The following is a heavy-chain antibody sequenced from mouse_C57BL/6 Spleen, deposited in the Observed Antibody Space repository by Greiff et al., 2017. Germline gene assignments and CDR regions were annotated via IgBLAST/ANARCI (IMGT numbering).Heavy chain of an antibody. V-gene: IGHV1-4*01. CDR1: GYTFTSYT. J-gene: IGHJ4*01. D-gene: IGHD2-4*01. Sequence: VQLQQSGAELARPGASVKMSCKASGYTFTSYTMHWVKQRPGQGLEWIGYINPSSGYTKYNQKFKDKATLTADKSSSTAYMQLSSLTSEDSAVYDCARWDYYDYDVKAMDYWGQGTSVTVSS. CDR3: ARWDYYDYDVKAMDY. CDR2: INPSSGYT.